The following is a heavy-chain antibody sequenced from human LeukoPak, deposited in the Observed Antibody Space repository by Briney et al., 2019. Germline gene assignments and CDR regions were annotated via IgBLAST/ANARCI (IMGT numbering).Heavy chain of an antibody. CDR2: IKQDGSEK. D-gene: IGHD3-10*01. CDR3: ARVSDYYGSGYAFDI. V-gene: IGHV3-7*03. CDR1: GFTFSSYW. Sequence: GGSLRLSCAASGFTFSSYWMSWVRQAPGKGLEWVANIKQDGSEKYYVDSVRGRFTISRDNAKNSLYLQMNSLRAEDTAVYYCARVSDYYGSGYAFDIWGQGTMVTVPS. J-gene: IGHJ3*02.